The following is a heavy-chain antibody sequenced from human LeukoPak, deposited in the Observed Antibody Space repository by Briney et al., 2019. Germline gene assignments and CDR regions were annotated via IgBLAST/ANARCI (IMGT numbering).Heavy chain of an antibody. D-gene: IGHD5-24*01. CDR3: AEGRWLQPDY. V-gene: IGHV1-2*06. CDR2: INPNSGGT. J-gene: IGHJ4*02. Sequence: GASVRVSCKASGYTFTGYYMHWVRQAPGQGLEWMGRINPNSGGTNYAQKFQGRVTMTRDTSTSTADMELSRLRSDDTAVYYCAEGRWLQPDYWGQGTLVTVSS. CDR1: GYTFTGYY.